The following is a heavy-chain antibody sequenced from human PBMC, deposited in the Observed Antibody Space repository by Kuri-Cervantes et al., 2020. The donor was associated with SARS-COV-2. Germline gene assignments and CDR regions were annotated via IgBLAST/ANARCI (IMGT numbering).Heavy chain of an antibody. V-gene: IGHV4-39*07. J-gene: IGHJ6*03. CDR2: IYYSGST. CDR3: ARVRGFDSNYYYYYYMGV. Sequence: SETLSLTCTVSDDSISTNYYWGWIRQPPGKGLEWIGSIYYSGSTYYNPSLKSRVTISVDTSKNQFSLKLSSVTAADTAVYYCARVRGFDSNYYYYYYMGVWGKGTTVTVSS. D-gene: IGHD4-11*01. CDR1: DDSISTNYY.